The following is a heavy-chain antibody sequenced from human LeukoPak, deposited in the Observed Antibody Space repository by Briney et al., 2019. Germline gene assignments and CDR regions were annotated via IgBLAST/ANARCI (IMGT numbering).Heavy chain of an antibody. CDR3: ARERYYYDSGSYGYYYYYMDV. V-gene: IGHV1-2*06. D-gene: IGHD3-10*01. CDR1: GYTFTGYY. J-gene: IGHJ6*03. CDR2: INPNSGGT. Sequence: ASVKVSCKGSGYTFTGYYMHWVRQAPGQGLEWMGRINPNSGGTNSAQKFQGRVTMTRDTSISTAYMELSRLRSDDTAVYYCARERYYYDSGSYGYYYYYMDVWGKGTTVTVSS.